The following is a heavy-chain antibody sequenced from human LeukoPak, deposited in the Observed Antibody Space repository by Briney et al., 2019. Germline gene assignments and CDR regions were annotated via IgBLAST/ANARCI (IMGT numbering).Heavy chain of an antibody. Sequence: AASLKHSSKAPRGTLSSYAISWVRQATQQGLKWMGGIIPTCGTTNYAQKFQDRVTITADKSTSTAYMELSSLRSEDTAVYYCARVVGLTGYSSSWYSGYYYYMDVWGKGTTVTVSS. V-gene: IGHV1-69*06. J-gene: IGHJ6*03. CDR2: IIPTCGTT. CDR1: RGTLSSYA. D-gene: IGHD6-13*01. CDR3: ARVVGLTGYSSSWYSGYYYYMDV.